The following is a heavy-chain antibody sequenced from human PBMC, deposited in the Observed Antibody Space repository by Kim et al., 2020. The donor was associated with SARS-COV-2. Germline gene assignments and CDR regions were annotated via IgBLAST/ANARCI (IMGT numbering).Heavy chain of an antibody. Sequence: ASVKVSCKPSGYTFTNYFIHWLRQAPGQGLEWMGVINPNSGSTTYPQKFEARVTMTRDTSTSTVYMEVSSLRSEDTAGYYCARDRSTTSGFDYWGQGTLV. CDR3: ARDRSTTSGFDY. D-gene: IGHD2-2*01. J-gene: IGHJ4*02. V-gene: IGHV1-46*01. CDR2: INPNSGST. CDR1: GYTFTNYF.